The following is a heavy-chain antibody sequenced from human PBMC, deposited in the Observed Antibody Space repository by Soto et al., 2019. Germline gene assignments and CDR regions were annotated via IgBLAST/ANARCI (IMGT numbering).Heavy chain of an antibody. D-gene: IGHD5-12*01. Sequence: VQLVESGGGLVKPGGSLRLSCAASGFTFSSYSMNWVRQAPGKGLEWVSSISSSSSYIYYADSVKGRFTISRDNAKNPLYRQTNSLRGEDTAVYYCESCGYSGYDCDYWGQGSLVTVSS. J-gene: IGHJ4*02. CDR3: ESCGYSGYDCDY. V-gene: IGHV3-21*01. CDR2: ISSSSSYI. CDR1: GFTFSSYS.